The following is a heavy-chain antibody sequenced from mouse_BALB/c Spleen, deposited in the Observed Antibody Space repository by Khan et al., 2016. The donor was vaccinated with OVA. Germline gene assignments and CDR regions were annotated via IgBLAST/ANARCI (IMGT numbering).Heavy chain of an antibody. CDR1: GYSITSDYA. CDR2: ISYSGRT. V-gene: IGHV3-2*02. CDR3: ASSATITTVVATAFVY. J-gene: IGHJ2*02. D-gene: IGHD1-1*01. Sequence: EVQLVESGPGLVKPSQSLSLTCTVSGYSITSDYAWNWIRQFPGNKLECMGYISYSGRTSYNPSLKSRISITRDTSKNQFFLQLNSVTTEDTDTYYCASSATITTVVATAFVYWGQGTSLTVSS.